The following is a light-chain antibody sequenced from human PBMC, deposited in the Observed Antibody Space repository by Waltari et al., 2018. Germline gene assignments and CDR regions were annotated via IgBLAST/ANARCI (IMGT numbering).Light chain of an antibody. V-gene: IGKV2-28*01. J-gene: IGKJ5*01. CDR2: LGS. CDR3: MQALQGFT. CDR1: QSLLHSNGYTY. Sequence: DIVMTQSPLSLPVTPGEPASISCRSSQSLLHSNGYTYLDWYLQKPGQSPQLLINLGSNRASGVPDRFSGSGSGTDFTLKISRVEAEDVGLYYCMQALQGFTFGQGTRLEIK.